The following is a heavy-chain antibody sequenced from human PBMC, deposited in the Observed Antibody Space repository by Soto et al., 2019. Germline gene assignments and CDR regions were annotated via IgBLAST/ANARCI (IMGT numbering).Heavy chain of an antibody. V-gene: IGHV2-5*02. CDR1: GFSLSTTAVG. CDR3: AHIAYAWVLGGFDY. D-gene: IGHD3-16*01. CDR2: IYWDDDK. J-gene: IGHJ4*02. Sequence: QITLKESGPTLVKPTQTLTLTCTFSGFSLSTTAVGVGWIRQPPGKALEWVALIYWDDDKRYSPSLKSRLTIPTDPSKHQVVLTTTNMDPVDTATYYCAHIAYAWVLGGFDYWGQGTLVTVSS.